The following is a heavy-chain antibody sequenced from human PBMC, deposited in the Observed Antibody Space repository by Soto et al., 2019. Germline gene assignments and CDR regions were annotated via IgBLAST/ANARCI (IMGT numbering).Heavy chain of an antibody. V-gene: IGHV3-23*01. CDR1: GFTFSNSA. D-gene: IGHD3-16*01. CDR2: ISGRGDTT. J-gene: IGHJ5*02. CDR3: AKDWLMGA. Sequence: EGQLLESGGGLVQPGGSLRLSCAASGFTFSNSAMNWVRQTPGKGLEWVSAISGRGDTTYYVDSVKGRFAISRANSKNTLSLQMNRLSAEDTAVYDCAKDWLMGAWGQGTLVTVSS.